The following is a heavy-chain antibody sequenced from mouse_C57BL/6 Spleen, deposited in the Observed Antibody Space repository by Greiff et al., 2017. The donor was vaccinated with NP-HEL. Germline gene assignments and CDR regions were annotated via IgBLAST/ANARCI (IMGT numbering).Heavy chain of an antibody. V-gene: IGHV14-4*01. Sequence: EVQLQQSGAELVRPGASVKLSCTASGFNIKDDYMHWVKQRPEQGLEWIGWIDPENGDTEYASKFQGKATITADTSSNTAYLQLSSLTSEDTAVYYCTTPLHGSSPDYWGQGTTLTVSS. J-gene: IGHJ2*01. CDR1: GFNIKDDY. CDR2: IDPENGDT. D-gene: IGHD1-1*01. CDR3: TTPLHGSSPDY.